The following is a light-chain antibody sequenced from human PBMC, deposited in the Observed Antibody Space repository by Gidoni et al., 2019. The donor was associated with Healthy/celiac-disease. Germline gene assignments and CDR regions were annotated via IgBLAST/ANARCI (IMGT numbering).Light chain of an antibody. CDR3: SSYAGSNNVV. V-gene: IGLV2-8*01. CDR2: EVS. Sequence: QSALTQPPSASGSPGQSVTISCTGTSSDVGGYTYVSWYQQHPGKAPKLMIYEVSKRPSGVPDRCSGSKSGNTASLTVSGLQAEDEADYYCSSYAGSNNVVFGGGTKLTVI. CDR1: SSDVGGYTY. J-gene: IGLJ2*01.